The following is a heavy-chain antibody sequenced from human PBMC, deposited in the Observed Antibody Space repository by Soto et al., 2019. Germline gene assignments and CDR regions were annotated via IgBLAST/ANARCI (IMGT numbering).Heavy chain of an antibody. CDR2: IIPIFGTA. D-gene: IGHD3-3*01. CDR1: GGTFSSYA. J-gene: IGHJ4*02. V-gene: IGHV1-69*01. CDR3: ARGRGPDDFWSGYPPNYFDY. Sequence: QVQLVQSGAEVKKPGSSVKVSCTASGGTFSSYAISWVRQAPGQGLEWMGGIIPIFGTANYAQKFQGRVTITADESTSTAYMGLSSLRSEDTAGYYCARGRGPDDFWSGYPPNYFDYWGQGTLVPVSS.